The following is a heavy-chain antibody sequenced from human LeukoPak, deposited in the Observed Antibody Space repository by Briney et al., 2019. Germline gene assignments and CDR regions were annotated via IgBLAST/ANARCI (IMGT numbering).Heavy chain of an antibody. CDR3: ARALGGSGSRSFDY. D-gene: IGHD3-10*01. CDR1: GFTFSSYW. Sequence: GGSLRLSCAASGFTFSSYWMHWVRQAPGKGLVWVSRIYSDGSSTNYADSVKGRFTISRDNSKNTLYLQMNSLRAEDTAVYYCARALGGSGSRSFDYWGQGTLVTVPS. CDR2: IYSDGSST. J-gene: IGHJ4*02. V-gene: IGHV3-74*01.